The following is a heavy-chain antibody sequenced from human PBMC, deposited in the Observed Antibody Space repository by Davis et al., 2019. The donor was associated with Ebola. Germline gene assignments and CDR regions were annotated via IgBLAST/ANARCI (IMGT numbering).Heavy chain of an antibody. V-gene: IGHV3-30-3*01. D-gene: IGHD5-18*01. CDR1: GFTFSSYA. J-gene: IGHJ4*02. CDR3: ARGHGQLWLRYFDY. Sequence: GESLKISCAASGFTFSSYAMHWVRQAPGKGLEWVAVISYDGSNKYYADSVKGRFTISRDNSKNTLYLQMNSLRAEDTAVYYCARGHGQLWLRYFDYWGQGTLVTVSS. CDR2: ISYDGSNK.